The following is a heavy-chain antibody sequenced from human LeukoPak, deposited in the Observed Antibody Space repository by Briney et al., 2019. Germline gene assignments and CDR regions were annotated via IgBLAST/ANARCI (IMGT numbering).Heavy chain of an antibody. Sequence: SETLSLTCAVYGGSFSGYYWSWIRQPPGKGLEWIGSVYYSGSTKYNPSLKSRVTISADTSKNQFSLKLSSVTAADTAVYYCARRRTIGYYFDYWGQGTLVTVSS. D-gene: IGHD4/OR15-4a*01. CDR3: ARRRTIGYYFDY. V-gene: IGHV4-59*08. J-gene: IGHJ4*02. CDR2: VYYSGST. CDR1: GGSFSGYY.